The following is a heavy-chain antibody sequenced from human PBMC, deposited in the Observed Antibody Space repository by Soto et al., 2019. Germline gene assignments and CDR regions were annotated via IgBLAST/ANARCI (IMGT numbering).Heavy chain of an antibody. CDR3: ARXGGRWLQSERTIGYFDY. V-gene: IGHV3-30-3*01. J-gene: IGHJ4*02. CDR1: GFTFSSYA. CDR2: ISYDGSNK. Sequence: PGGSLRLSCAASGFTFSSYAMHWVRQAPGKGLEWVAVISYDGSNKYYADSVKGRFTISRDNSKNTLYLQMNSLRAEDTAVYYCARXGGRWLQSERTIGYFDYWGQGTLVTVSS. D-gene: IGHD5-12*01.